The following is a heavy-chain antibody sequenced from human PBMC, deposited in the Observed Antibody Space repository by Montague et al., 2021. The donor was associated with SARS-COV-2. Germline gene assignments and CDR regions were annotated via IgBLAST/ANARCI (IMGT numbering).Heavy chain of an antibody. D-gene: IGHD2-15*01. J-gene: IGHJ6*02. CDR1: GGSFSGYC. CDR3: ARGYCSGSGCYYYYGMDV. Sequence: SETRSLTCAVYGGSFSGYCWSWIRQPPGRGLEWIGETNDSGRTNYNPSLKGRVTISVDTSKNQFSLRLSSVTAAETAVYYCARGYCSGSGCYYYYGMDVWGQGTTVTVSS. V-gene: IGHV4-34*01. CDR2: TNDSGRT.